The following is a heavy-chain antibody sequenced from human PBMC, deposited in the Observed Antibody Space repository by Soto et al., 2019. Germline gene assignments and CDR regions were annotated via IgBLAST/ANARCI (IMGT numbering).Heavy chain of an antibody. Sequence: ASVKVSCKASGYTFTSYGISWVRQAPGQGLEWMGWISAYNGNTNYAQKLQGRVTMTTDTSTSTAYMELRSLRSDDTAVDYCARDRNIAVAGTGVDYWGQGTLVTVSS. V-gene: IGHV1-18*01. CDR3: ARDRNIAVAGTGVDY. J-gene: IGHJ4*02. D-gene: IGHD6-19*01. CDR1: GYTFTSYG. CDR2: ISAYNGNT.